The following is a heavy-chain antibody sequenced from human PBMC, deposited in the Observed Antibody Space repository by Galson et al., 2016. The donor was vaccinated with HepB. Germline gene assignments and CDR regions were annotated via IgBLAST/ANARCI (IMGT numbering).Heavy chain of an antibody. CDR3: AKDLAGKYTFDH. CDR2: ISYNGGRT. J-gene: IGHJ4*02. Sequence: SLRLSCAASGFIFSINEMNWVRQAPGKGLEWVSFISYNGGRTHYADSVRGRFTVSRDNSKDTLYLEMSSLRVEDTAMYYCAKDLAGKYTFDHWGQGTLVSVSS. D-gene: IGHD3-16*01. CDR1: GFIFSINE. V-gene: IGHV3-30*04.